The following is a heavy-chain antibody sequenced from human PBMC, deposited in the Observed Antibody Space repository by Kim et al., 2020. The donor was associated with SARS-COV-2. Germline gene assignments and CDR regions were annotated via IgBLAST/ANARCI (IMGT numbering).Heavy chain of an antibody. J-gene: IGHJ4*01. Sequence: SETLSLTCAVYGGSFSGYYWSWIRQPPGKGLEWIGEINHSGSTNYNPSLKSRVTISVDTSKNQFSLKLSSVTAADTAVYYCARRPWIVAMIVVAPFDYWG. D-gene: IGHD3-22*01. V-gene: IGHV4-34*01. CDR1: GGSFSGYY. CDR3: ARRPWIVAMIVVAPFDY. CDR2: INHSGST.